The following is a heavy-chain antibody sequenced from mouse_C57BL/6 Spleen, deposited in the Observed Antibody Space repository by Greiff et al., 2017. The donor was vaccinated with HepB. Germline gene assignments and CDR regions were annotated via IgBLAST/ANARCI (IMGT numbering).Heavy chain of an antibody. CDR1: GFTFSDYG. V-gene: IGHV5-17*01. CDR2: ISSGSSTI. CDR3: AGGGVNSRCWFAY. D-gene: IGHD1-3*01. J-gene: IGHJ3*01. Sequence: DVKLVESGGGLVKPGGSLKLSCAASGFTFSDYGMHWVRQAPEKGLEWVAYISSGSSTIYYADTVKGRFTISRDNAKNTLFLQMTSLRSEDTAMYYFAGGGVNSRCWFAYWGQGTLVTVSA.